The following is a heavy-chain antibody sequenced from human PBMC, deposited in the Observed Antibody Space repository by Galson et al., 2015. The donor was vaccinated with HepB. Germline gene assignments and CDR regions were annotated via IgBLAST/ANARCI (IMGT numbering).Heavy chain of an antibody. D-gene: IGHD3-16*02. CDR1: GFTFSSYG. Sequence: SLRLSCAASGFTFSSYGMHWVRQAPGKGLEWVAFIRYDGSNKYYADSVKGRFTISRDNSKNTLYLQMNSLRAEDTAVYYCAKVDYVWGSYRLWYFDLWGRGTLVTVSS. CDR2: IRYDGSNK. J-gene: IGHJ2*01. V-gene: IGHV3-30*02. CDR3: AKVDYVWGSYRLWYFDL.